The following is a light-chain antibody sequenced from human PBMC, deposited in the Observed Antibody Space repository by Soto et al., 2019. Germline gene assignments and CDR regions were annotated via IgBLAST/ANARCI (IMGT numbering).Light chain of an antibody. CDR3: QHYNNWPPWT. J-gene: IGKJ1*01. Sequence: EIVMTQSPATLSVSPGERATLSCRASQSVSSNLAWYQQKPGQAPRLLIYGASTRATGIPARFSGSGSGTVFTLTISKLQSEDFAVYYCQHYNNWPPWTFGQGTKVEIK. CDR1: QSVSSN. V-gene: IGKV3-15*01. CDR2: GAS.